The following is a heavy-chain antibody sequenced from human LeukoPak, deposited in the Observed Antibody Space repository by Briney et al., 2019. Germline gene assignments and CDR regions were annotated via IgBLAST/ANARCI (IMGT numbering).Heavy chain of an antibody. J-gene: IGHJ4*02. CDR3: VGIWYSGYPFDY. Sequence: GASVKVSCKASGYTLTGHYMHWVRQAPGQGLEWMGWINPNSGGTNYAQKFQGRVTMTRDTSISTAYMELSRLRSDDTAVYYCVGIWYSGYPFDYWGQGTLVTVSS. CDR2: INPNSGGT. V-gene: IGHV1-2*02. D-gene: IGHD5-12*01. CDR1: GYTLTGHY.